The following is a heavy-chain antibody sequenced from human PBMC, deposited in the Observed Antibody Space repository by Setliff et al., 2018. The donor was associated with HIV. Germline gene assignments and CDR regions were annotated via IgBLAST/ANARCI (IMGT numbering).Heavy chain of an antibody. CDR1: GFTFSTYS. D-gene: IGHD3-16*02. CDR2: ISGTSGTM. J-gene: IGHJ6*03. CDR3: ARDPRASYLSYYYYHYLDV. V-gene: IGHV3-48*01. Sequence: PGGSLSLSCAASGFTFSTYSLNWVRQASGKGLEWVSYISGTSGTMYSADSVKGRFTIARDNAKNSLFLQMNSLTAEDTAVYYCARDPRASYLSYYYYHYLDVWGKGTTVTVSS.